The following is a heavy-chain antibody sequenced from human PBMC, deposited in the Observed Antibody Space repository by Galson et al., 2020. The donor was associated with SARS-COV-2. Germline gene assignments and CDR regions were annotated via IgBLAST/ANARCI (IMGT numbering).Heavy chain of an antibody. Sequence: SETLSLTCTVSGGSISSSSYYWGWIRQPPGKGLELIGGIYYSGTTFYNPSLESRVTMSVDTSKNQLSLRVSSVTAADTAVYYCARVFLPPARWGDVVSGYYFDYWGQGTLVTVSS. CDR1: GGSISSSSYY. J-gene: IGHJ4*02. V-gene: IGHV4-39*07. CDR3: ARVFLPPARWGDVVSGYYFDY. D-gene: IGHD3-10*01. CDR2: IYYSGTT.